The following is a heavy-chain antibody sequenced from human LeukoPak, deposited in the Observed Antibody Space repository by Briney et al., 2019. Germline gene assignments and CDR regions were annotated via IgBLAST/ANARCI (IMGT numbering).Heavy chain of an antibody. D-gene: IGHD1-26*01. CDR3: AKDILGASTYY. CDR2: IKQDGSEK. Sequence: GGSLRLSCAASGFTFSSYWMSWVRQAPGKGLEWVANIKQDGSEKYYVDSVKGRFTISRDNAKNSLYLQMNSLRAADTAVYYCAKDILGASTYYWGQGTLITVSS. CDR1: GFTFSSYW. J-gene: IGHJ4*02. V-gene: IGHV3-7*01.